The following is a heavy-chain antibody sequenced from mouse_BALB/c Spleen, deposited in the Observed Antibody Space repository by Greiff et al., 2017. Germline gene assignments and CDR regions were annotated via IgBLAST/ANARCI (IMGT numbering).Heavy chain of an antibody. CDR2: ISSGGSYT. D-gene: IGHD2-4*01. V-gene: IGHV5-6-4*01. Sequence: EVHLVESGGGLVKPGGSPKLSCAASGFTFSSYTMSWVRQTPEKRLEWVATISSGGSYTYYPDSVKGRFTISRDNAKNTLYLQMSSLKSEDTAMYYCTRDRMITTREAWFAYWGQGTLVTVSA. CDR3: TRDRMITTREAWFAY. J-gene: IGHJ3*01. CDR1: GFTFSSYT.